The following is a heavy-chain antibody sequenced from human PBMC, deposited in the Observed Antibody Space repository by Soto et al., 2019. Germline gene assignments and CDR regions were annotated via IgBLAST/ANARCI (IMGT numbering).Heavy chain of an antibody. V-gene: IGHV3-23*01. CDR2: ISGSGGST. CDR1: GFTFSSYA. CDR3: AKDIRIVGATTDDY. J-gene: IGHJ4*02. Sequence: EVQLLESGGGLVQPGGSLRLSCAASGFTFSSYAMRWVRQAPGKGLEWVSAISGSGGSTYYADSVKGRFTISRDNSKNTLYLQMNSLRAEDTAVYYCAKDIRIVGATTDDYWGQGTLVTVSS. D-gene: IGHD1-26*01.